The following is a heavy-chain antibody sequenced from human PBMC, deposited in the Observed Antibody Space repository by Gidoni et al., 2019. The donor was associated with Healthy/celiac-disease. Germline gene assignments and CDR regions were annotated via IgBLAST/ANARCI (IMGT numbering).Heavy chain of an antibody. CDR1: GFPFSSYW. CDR3: ARANAWGGFGEFAIEN. D-gene: IGHD3-10*01. Sequence: EVQLVESGGGLVQPGGSLRLSCAASGFPFSSYWMSWVRQAPGKGLEGVANIKQDGSEKYYVDSVKGRFTISRDNAKNSLYLQMNSLRAEDTAVYYCARANAWGGFGEFAIENWGQGTLVTVSS. J-gene: IGHJ4*02. V-gene: IGHV3-7*01. CDR2: IKQDGSEK.